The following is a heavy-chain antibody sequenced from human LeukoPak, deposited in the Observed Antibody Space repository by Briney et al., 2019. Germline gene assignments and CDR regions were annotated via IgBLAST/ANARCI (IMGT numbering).Heavy chain of an antibody. CDR2: ISGSGGST. CDR3: AKDLGYDSSRYYSVGFDY. CDR1: GFTFSSYA. Sequence: GGSLRLSCAASGFTFSSYAMSWVRRAPGKGLEWVSAISGSGGSTYYADSVKGRFTISRDNSKNTLYLQMNSLRAEDTAVYYCAKDLGYDSSRYYSVGFDYWGQGTLVTVSS. J-gene: IGHJ4*02. V-gene: IGHV3-23*01. D-gene: IGHD3-22*01.